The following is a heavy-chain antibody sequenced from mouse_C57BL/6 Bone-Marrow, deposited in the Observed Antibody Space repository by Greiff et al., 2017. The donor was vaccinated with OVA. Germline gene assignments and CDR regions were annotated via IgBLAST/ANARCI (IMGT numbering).Heavy chain of an antibody. CDR1: GFTFSSYG. V-gene: IGHV5-6*02. CDR3: ARQMFAY. CDR2: ISSGGSYT. J-gene: IGHJ3*01. Sequence: DVMLVESGGDLVKPGGSLKLSCAASGFTFSSYGMSWVRQTPDKRLEWVATISSGGSYTYYPDSVKGRFTISRDNAKNTLYLQMSSLKSEDTAMYYCARQMFAYWGQGTLVTVSA.